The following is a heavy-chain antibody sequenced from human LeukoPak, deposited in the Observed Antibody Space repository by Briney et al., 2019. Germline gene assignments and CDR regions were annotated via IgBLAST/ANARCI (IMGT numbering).Heavy chain of an antibody. CDR1: GLTFDDYG. V-gene: IGHV3-20*04. D-gene: IGHD3-16*01. Sequence: GGSLRLSCAASGLTFDDYGMSWVRQAPGKGLEWVSGINWNGGRIGYADSAKGRFTISRDNAKSSLYLQMNSLRPEDTALYYCATGGPDLGGAFEIWGLGTMLTVSS. CDR2: INWNGGRI. CDR3: ATGGPDLGGAFEI. J-gene: IGHJ3*02.